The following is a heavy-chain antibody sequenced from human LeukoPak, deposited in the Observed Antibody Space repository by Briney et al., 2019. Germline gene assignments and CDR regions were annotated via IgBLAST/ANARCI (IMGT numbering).Heavy chain of an antibody. J-gene: IGHJ5*02. D-gene: IGHD6-6*01. CDR1: GFTFSNYG. CDR2: VWFDGTNA. Sequence: QPGRSLRLSCAASGFTFSNYGLHWVRQAPPKGLEWVAVVWFDGTNAYYAYSVKGRFTISRYNSKNTLYLQMSSLRAEDTAVYYCVKSGVARLLYKVDWFVPWGEGTLGIVSS. V-gene: IGHV3-33*06. CDR3: VKSGVARLLYKVDWFVP.